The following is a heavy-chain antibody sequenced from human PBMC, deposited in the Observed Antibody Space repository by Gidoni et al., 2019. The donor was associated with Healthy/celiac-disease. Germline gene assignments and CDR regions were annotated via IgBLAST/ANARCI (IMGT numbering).Heavy chain of an antibody. Sequence: EVQLVESGGGLVKPGGSLRLSCAASGFTFSNALMSCVRQAPGKGLDWVGRIKSKTDGGTTGYAAPVKGRFTISRDESKNTLYLQMNSLKTEDTAVYYCTTSFGTAIINWGQGTLVTVSS. V-gene: IGHV3-15*01. CDR2: IKSKTDGGTT. CDR3: TTSFGTAIIN. CDR1: GFTFSNAL. J-gene: IGHJ4*02. D-gene: IGHD5-18*01.